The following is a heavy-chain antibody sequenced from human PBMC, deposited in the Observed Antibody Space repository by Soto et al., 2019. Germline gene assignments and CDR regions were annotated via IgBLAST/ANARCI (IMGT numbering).Heavy chain of an antibody. V-gene: IGHV3-23*01. J-gene: IGHJ6*02. D-gene: IGHD3-16*01. CDR2: IIGSGGRT. CDR1: GFTFSSYA. CDR3: AKDRIMGSTTFWGMDV. Sequence: EVQLLESGGGLVQPGGTLRLSCAASGFTFSSYAMSWVRQAPGKGLEWVSAIIGSGGRTYYADSVKGRFTISRDNSKNTLYLQINSRRVEDTAVYYCAKDRIMGSTTFWGMDVWGQGTTVTVSS.